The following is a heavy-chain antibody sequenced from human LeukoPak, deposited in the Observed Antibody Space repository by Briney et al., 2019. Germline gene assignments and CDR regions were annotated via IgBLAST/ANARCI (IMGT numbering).Heavy chain of an antibody. D-gene: IGHD1-1*01. V-gene: IGHV1-2*02. Sequence: ASVKVSCKASGYTFTGYYMHWVRQAPGQGLEWMGWINPNSGGTNYAQKFQGRVTMTRDTSISTAYMELSRLRAEDTAVYYCSKKGQADNDGKPDWGQGTLVTVSS. J-gene: IGHJ4*02. CDR2: INPNSGGT. CDR1: GYTFTGYY. CDR3: SKKGQADNDGKPD.